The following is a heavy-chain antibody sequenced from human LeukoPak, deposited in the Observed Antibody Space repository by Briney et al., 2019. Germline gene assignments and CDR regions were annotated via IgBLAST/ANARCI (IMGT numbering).Heavy chain of an antibody. CDR2: ISYDGSSK. CDR3: ATEGRSSTTRNKYFDY. D-gene: IGHD6-13*01. Sequence: GGSLRPSCAASGFTFSSYAMHWVRQAPGKGLEWVAVISYDGSSKYYTDSVKGQFTISRDTSKNTLYLQMNSLRAEDTAVYYCATEGRSSTTRNKYFDYWGQGTLVTVSS. CDR1: GFTFSSYA. V-gene: IGHV3-30*04. J-gene: IGHJ4*02.